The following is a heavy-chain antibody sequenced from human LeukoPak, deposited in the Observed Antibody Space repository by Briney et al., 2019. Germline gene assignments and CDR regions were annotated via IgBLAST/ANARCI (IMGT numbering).Heavy chain of an antibody. V-gene: IGHV1-24*01. J-gene: IGHJ4*02. CDR1: GYTLTELS. CDR3: ATDSTGDDYYFDY. Sequence: EASVKVSCKVSGYTLTELSMHWVRQAPGKGLEWMGGFDPEDGETIYAQKFQGRVTMTEDTSTDTAYMELSSLRSEDTAVYYCATDSTGDDYYFDYWGQGTLVTVSS. CDR2: FDPEDGET. D-gene: IGHD7-27*01.